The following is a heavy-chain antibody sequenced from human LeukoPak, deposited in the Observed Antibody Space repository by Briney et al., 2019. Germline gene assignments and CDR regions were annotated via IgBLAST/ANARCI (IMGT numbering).Heavy chain of an antibody. CDR1: GDSMSSYY. CDR2: IYTSGFT. J-gene: IGHJ4*02. CDR3: AGGSRAHLHLVFDY. Sequence: SETLSLTCTVSGDSMSSYYWTWIRQPAGKGPEWIGRIYTSGFTNYNPSLKSRVTMSVDTSKNQFSLKLNSMTAADAAMYFCAGGSRAHLHLVFDYWGQGTLVTVSS. V-gene: IGHV4-4*07. D-gene: IGHD6-13*01.